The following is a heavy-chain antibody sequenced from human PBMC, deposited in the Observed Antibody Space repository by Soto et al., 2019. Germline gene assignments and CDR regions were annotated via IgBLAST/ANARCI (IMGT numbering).Heavy chain of an antibody. D-gene: IGHD2-21*01. CDR1: GFTFSDTL. CDR3: AIDLLIVGLRANDGFDV. J-gene: IGHJ3*01. V-gene: IGHV1-3*01. CDR2: INPANGNT. Sequence: QVQLVQSGAEVKKPGASVKISCQASGFTFSDTLINWVRQGPGQRLEWMGWINPANGNTRYSESLQRIVSISSRSSASTAYVALSDLTSDDTAVYYCAIDLLIVGLRANDGFDVWGHGKLITASS.